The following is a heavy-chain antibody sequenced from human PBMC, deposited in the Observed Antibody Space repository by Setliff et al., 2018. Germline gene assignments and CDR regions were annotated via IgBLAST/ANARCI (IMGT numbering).Heavy chain of an antibody. CDR1: GFTFSNAW. Sequence: SCAASGFTFSNAWMSWVRQAPGKGLEWVANIKQDGSEKYYVDSVKGRFTISRDNAKNSLYLQMNSLRAEDTAVYYCARAVGSSSGWYNYYYYMDVWGKGTTVTVSS. J-gene: IGHJ6*03. CDR2: IKQDGSEK. D-gene: IGHD6-19*01. CDR3: ARAVGSSSGWYNYYYYMDV. V-gene: IGHV3-7*05.